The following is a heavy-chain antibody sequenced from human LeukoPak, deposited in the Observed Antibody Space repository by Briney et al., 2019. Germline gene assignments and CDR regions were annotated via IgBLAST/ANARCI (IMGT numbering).Heavy chain of an antibody. CDR1: GFTFSNYE. CDR3: AKDATAVVGTVYMDV. Sequence: PGGSLRLSCAASGFTFSNYEMNWVRQAPGKGLEWISHISNIGDIIHYADSVEGRFTISRDNAKNSLYLQMNSPRAEDTAVYYCAKDATAVVGTVYMDVWGKGTTVTISS. V-gene: IGHV3-48*03. J-gene: IGHJ6*03. D-gene: IGHD6-13*01. CDR2: ISNIGDII.